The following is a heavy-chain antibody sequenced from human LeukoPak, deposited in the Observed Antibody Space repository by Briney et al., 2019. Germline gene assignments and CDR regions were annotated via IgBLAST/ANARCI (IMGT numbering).Heavy chain of an antibody. CDR1: GFTFSGYW. V-gene: IGHV3-74*01. J-gene: IGHJ6*04. CDR3: AELGITMIGGV. D-gene: IGHD3-10*02. Sequence: GGSLRLSCAVSGFTFSGYWMHWVRQVPGKGLVWVSRIDTDGNSTTYADSVKGRFAISRDNAKNTLYLQMNSLRAEDTAVYYCAELGITMIGGVWGKGTTVTISS. CDR2: IDTDGNST.